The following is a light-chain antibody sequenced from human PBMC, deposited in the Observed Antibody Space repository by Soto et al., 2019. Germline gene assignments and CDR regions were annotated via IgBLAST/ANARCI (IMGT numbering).Light chain of an antibody. Sequence: QSVLTQSPSASASLGSSVKLTCTLSSGHSSYIIAWHQQQPGKAPRFLMKVEGSGSFNKGSGVPDRFSGYRSGADRYLTISNLQFEDEAEYYCETWDNNSWLFGGGTKLTVL. J-gene: IGLJ3*02. CDR1: SGHSSYI. CDR2: VEGSGSF. CDR3: ETWDNNSWL. V-gene: IGLV4-60*02.